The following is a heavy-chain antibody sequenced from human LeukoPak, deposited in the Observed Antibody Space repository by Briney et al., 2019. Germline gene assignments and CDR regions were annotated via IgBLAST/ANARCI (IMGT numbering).Heavy chain of an antibody. CDR3: ASASSHRIAAGGDY. CDR2: INSDGSSR. CDR1: GFIFNNYW. J-gene: IGHJ4*02. Sequence: GGSLRLSCAASGFIFNNYWMHWVRQAPGKGLVWVSRINSDGSSRNYADSVKGRFTISRDNAKNTLYLPMNSLRAEDTAVYYCASASSHRIAAGGDYWGQGTLVTVSS. D-gene: IGHD6-13*01. V-gene: IGHV3-74*01.